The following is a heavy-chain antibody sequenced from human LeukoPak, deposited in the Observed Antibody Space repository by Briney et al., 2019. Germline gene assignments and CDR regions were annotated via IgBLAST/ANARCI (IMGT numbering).Heavy chain of an antibody. D-gene: IGHD3-22*01. CDR1: GYTFTGYY. V-gene: IGHV1-2*02. Sequence: ASVKVSCKASGYTFTGYYMHWVRQAPGQGLEWMGWINPNSGGTNYAQKFQGRVTMTRDTSISTAYMELSRLRSDDTAVYYCARGYYDSSGYYYAEPDDAFDIWGQGTMVTVSS. CDR2: INPNSGGT. J-gene: IGHJ3*02. CDR3: ARGYYDSSGYYYAEPDDAFDI.